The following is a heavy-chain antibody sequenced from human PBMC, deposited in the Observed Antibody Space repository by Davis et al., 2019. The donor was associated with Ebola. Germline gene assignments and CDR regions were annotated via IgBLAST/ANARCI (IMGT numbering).Heavy chain of an antibody. CDR2: ISGRGGST. Sequence: GESLKISCAASGFTFSSYAMSWVRPAPGKGLEWVSAISGRGGSTYYADSVKGRFTISRDNAKNSLYLQMNSLRDEDTAVYYCARIGYCSGGSCYSFDYWGQGTLVTVSS. J-gene: IGHJ4*02. D-gene: IGHD2-15*01. CDR3: ARIGYCSGGSCYSFDY. V-gene: IGHV3-23*01. CDR1: GFTFSSYA.